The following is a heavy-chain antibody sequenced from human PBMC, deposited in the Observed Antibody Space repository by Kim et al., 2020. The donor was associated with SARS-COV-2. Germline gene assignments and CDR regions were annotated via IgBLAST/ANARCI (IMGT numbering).Heavy chain of an antibody. J-gene: IGHJ4*02. V-gene: IGHV4-39*01. CDR1: GGSISSSSYY. D-gene: IGHD1-1*01. Sequence: SETLSLTCTVSGGSISSSSYYWGWIRQPPGKGLEWIGSIYYSGSTYYNPSLKSRVTISVDTSKNQFSLKLSSVTAADTAVYYCARWTLGEEFTTGTTGGDYWGQGTLVTVSS. CDR2: IYYSGST. CDR3: ARWTLGEEFTTGTTGGDY.